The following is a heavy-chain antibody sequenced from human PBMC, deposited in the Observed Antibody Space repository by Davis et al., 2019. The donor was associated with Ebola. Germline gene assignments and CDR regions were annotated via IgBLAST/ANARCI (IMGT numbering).Heavy chain of an antibody. J-gene: IGHJ6*04. CDR1: GYTFTNYG. CDR2: ISAYNGNT. Sequence: AASVKVSCKASGYTFTNYGITWVRQAPGQGLEWMGWISAYNGNTNYARKLQGRVTMTTDTSTSTAYMELRSLRSDDTAVYYCASNQYCTNGVCYTRAYGMDVWGKGTTVTVSS. V-gene: IGHV1-18*04. CDR3: ASNQYCTNGVCYTRAYGMDV. D-gene: IGHD2-8*01.